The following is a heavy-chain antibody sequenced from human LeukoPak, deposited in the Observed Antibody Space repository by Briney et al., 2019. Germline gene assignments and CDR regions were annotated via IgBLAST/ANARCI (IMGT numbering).Heavy chain of an antibody. CDR3: ANTIFGVVMVDY. Sequence: GGSLRLSCTASGIPFWRHAMSWVRQAPGKGLEWVSAISGSGGSTYYADSVKGRFTISRDNSKNTLYLQMNSLRAEDTAVYYCANTIFGVVMVDYWGQGTLVTVSS. D-gene: IGHD3-3*01. J-gene: IGHJ4*02. CDR1: GIPFWRHA. CDR2: ISGSGGST. V-gene: IGHV3-23*01.